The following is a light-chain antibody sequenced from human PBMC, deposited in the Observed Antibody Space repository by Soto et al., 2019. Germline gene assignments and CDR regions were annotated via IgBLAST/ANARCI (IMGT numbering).Light chain of an antibody. CDR1: SSNIGSNT. Sequence: QSVVTQPLSASGTPGQRVTISCSGSSSNIGSNTVIWYQQLPGTAPRLLIYTNNKRPSGVPDRFSGSKSGTSASLAIGGLQSEDEADYYCAAWDDSMSAWVFGGGTKLTVL. CDR3: AAWDDSMSAWV. J-gene: IGLJ3*02. CDR2: TNN. V-gene: IGLV1-44*01.